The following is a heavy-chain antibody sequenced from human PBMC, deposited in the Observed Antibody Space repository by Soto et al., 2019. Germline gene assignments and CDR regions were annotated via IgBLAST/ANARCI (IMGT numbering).Heavy chain of an antibody. V-gene: IGHV5-51*01. CDR1: GYSFTSYW. Sequence: GESLKISCKGSGYSFTSYWIGWVRQMPGKGLEWMGIIYPGDSDTRYSPSFQGQVTISADKSISTAYLQWSSLKASDTAMYYRAGPSSVFRPGSSWYGRDYYGMDVWGQGTTVTVSS. J-gene: IGHJ6*02. CDR2: IYPGDSDT. CDR3: AGPSSVFRPGSSWYGRDYYGMDV. D-gene: IGHD6-13*01.